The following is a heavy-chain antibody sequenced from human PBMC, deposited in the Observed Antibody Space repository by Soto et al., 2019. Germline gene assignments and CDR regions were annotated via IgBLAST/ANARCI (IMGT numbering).Heavy chain of an antibody. CDR1: AGSISTYF. V-gene: IGHV4-59*01. D-gene: IGHD1-26*01. Sequence: SETLSLTCTVSAGSISTYFWSWIRQPPGKGLEWIGYIYYSGTTNYNPSLKSRVTILLDTSKNQFSLRLSSVTAADTAVYYCARGRGGTYDAFDIWGQVTPVTVSS. J-gene: IGHJ3*02. CDR2: IYYSGTT. CDR3: ARGRGGTYDAFDI.